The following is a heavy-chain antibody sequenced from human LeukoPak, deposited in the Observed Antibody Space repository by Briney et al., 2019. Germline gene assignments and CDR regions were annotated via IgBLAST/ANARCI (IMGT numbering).Heavy chain of an antibody. Sequence: GGSLRLSCVASGFSISGYWMYWVRQAPGKGPMSVSRSSGDGSFTHYADSVKGRFTMSRDNAKNTLYLQMNSLRGDDTAVYYCTRDFRNKGLDPWGQGTLVTVSP. D-gene: IGHD2/OR15-2a*01. CDR2: SSGDGSFT. CDR1: GFSISGYW. J-gene: IGHJ5*02. CDR3: TRDFRNKGLDP. V-gene: IGHV3-74*01.